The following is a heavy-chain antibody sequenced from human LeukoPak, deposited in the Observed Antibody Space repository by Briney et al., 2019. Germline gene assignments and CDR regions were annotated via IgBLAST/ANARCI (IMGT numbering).Heavy chain of an antibody. CDR1: GGSISSSSHY. CDR3: ARDFSGFCSGDCRPYYFDY. Sequence: PSETLSLTCTVSGGSISSSSHYWGWIRQPPGKGLEWIGSIYYSGRTYYNPSLKSRVTISVDTSKNQFSLKLSSVTTADTAVYYCARDFSGFCSGDCRPYYFDYWGQGTLVTVSS. D-gene: IGHD2-15*01. CDR2: IYYSGRT. J-gene: IGHJ4*02. V-gene: IGHV4-39*07.